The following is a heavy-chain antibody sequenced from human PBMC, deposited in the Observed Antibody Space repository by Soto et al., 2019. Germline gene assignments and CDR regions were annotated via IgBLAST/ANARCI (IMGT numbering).Heavy chain of an antibody. CDR3: ARDRVRGSRTYAGFDP. V-gene: IGHV4-30-4*01. Sequence: QVQLQESGPGLVKPSQTLSLTCTVSGDSISSGDYYWSWIRQPPGKGLEWIGYIYYTGNTYYNPSLRSRVTRTMDTSKTRSSLKLSSVTAADTAVYFCARDRVRGSRTYAGFDPWGQGTLVTVSS. D-gene: IGHD3-10*01. J-gene: IGHJ5*02. CDR1: GDSISSGDYY. CDR2: IYYTGNT.